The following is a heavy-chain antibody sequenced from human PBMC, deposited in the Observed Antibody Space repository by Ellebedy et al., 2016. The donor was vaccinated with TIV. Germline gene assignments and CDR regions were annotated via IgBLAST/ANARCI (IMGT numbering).Heavy chain of an antibody. D-gene: IGHD5-18*01. CDR2: IYYSGST. CDR3: ARSRGYSYGNWFDP. J-gene: IGHJ5*02. Sequence: SETLSLXXTVSGGSISSYYWSWIRQPPGKGLEWIGYIYYSGSTNYNPSLKSRVTISVDTSKNQFSLKLSSVTAADTAVYYCARSRGYSYGNWFDPWGQGTLVTVSS. CDR1: GGSISSYY. V-gene: IGHV4-59*01.